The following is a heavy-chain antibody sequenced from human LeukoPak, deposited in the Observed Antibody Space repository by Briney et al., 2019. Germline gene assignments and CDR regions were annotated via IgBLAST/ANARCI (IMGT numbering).Heavy chain of an antibody. CDR3: ARGVYSSGYYYYFDS. CDR1: GGSISTYY. CDR2: IYYSGST. J-gene: IGHJ4*02. Sequence: SETLSLTRTVSGGSISTYYWSWIRQPPGKGLEWIGYIYYSGSTNYNPSLKSRVTISVDTSKNQFSLKLTSVTAADTAVYFCARGVYSSGYYYYFDSWGQGTLVTVSS. D-gene: IGHD3-22*01. V-gene: IGHV4-59*01.